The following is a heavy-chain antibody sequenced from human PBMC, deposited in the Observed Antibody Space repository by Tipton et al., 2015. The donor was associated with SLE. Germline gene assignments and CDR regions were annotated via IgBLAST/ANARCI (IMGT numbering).Heavy chain of an antibody. V-gene: IGHV1-2*02. CDR1: GYTFTNFY. J-gene: IGHJ3*02. CDR2: INPNSGNT. Sequence: QSGPEVKKPGASVKVSCKASGYTFTNFYIYWVRQAPGQGLEWMGWINPNSGNTKSAQNFQGRVTMTADTSISTADMELSRLRSDDTAVYFCARWSHYPINAFDMWGQGTLITVSS. D-gene: IGHD3-10*01. CDR3: ARWSHYPINAFDM.